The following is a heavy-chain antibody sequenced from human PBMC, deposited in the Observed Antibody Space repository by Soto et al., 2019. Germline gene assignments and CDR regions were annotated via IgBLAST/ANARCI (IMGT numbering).Heavy chain of an antibody. Sequence: QDQLLQSGAEVKKPGASVTVSCKVSGYSFTNYGITWVRQAPGQGLEWMGWISAFNGNTHYAQKLQGRVTMTTDASTSTAYMQLRSLRSDDTAVYYCARDRGVAPPVAGNTHYYYYMDVWGKGTTVTVSS. J-gene: IGHJ6*03. CDR2: ISAFNGNT. CDR3: ARDRGVAPPVAGNTHYYYYMDV. D-gene: IGHD6-19*01. CDR1: GYSFTNYG. V-gene: IGHV1-18*01.